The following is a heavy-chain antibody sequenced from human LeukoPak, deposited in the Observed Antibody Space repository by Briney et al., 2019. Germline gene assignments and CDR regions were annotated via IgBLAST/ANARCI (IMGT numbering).Heavy chain of an antibody. J-gene: IGHJ6*03. D-gene: IGHD3-22*01. CDR1: GYTFTSYD. CDR3: ARVDYDSSGYRYYYYYYMDV. V-gene: IGHV1-8*01. CDR2: MNPNSGNT. Sequence: AASVKVSCKASGYTFTSYDINWVRQATGQGLEWMGWMNPNSGNTGYAQKFQGRVTMTRNTSISTAYMELSSPRSEDTAVYYCARVDYDSSGYRYYYYYYMDVWGKGTTVTVSS.